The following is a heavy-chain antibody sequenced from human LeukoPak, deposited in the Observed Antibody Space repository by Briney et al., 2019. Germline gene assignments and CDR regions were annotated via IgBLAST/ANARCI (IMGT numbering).Heavy chain of an antibody. CDR2: ISYDGSNK. CDR3: AKGDGDYGY. D-gene: IGHD4-17*01. CDR1: GFTFSSYG. J-gene: IGHJ4*02. V-gene: IGHV3-30*18. Sequence: GGSLRLSCAASGFTFSSYGMHWVRQAPGKGLEWVAVISYDGSNKYYADSVKGRFTISRDNSKNTLYLQMNSLRAEDTAAYYCAKGDGDYGYWGQGTLVTVSS.